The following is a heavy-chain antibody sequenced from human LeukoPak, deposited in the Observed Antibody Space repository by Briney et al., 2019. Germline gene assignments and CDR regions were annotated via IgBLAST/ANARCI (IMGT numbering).Heavy chain of an antibody. D-gene: IGHD3-22*01. Sequence: PSQTLSLTCTVSGGSISSGSYYWSWIRQPAGKGLEWIGRIYSSGSTNNNPSLNSRVTISVDTSKNQVSLKLKSVSAADTAVYYCARDYDSSGLRYFDLWGRGTLVTVSS. V-gene: IGHV4-61*02. CDR2: IYSSGST. CDR3: ARDYDSSGLRYFDL. CDR1: GGSISSGSYY. J-gene: IGHJ2*01.